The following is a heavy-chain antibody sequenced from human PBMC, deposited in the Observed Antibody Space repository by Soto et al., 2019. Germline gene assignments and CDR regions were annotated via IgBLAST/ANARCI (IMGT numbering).Heavy chain of an antibody. J-gene: IGHJ3*02. CDR1: GFTFTSSA. CDR3: AAVKFSRVLRDFDWLLYGGDAFDI. CDR2: IVVGSGNT. V-gene: IGHV1-58*02. Sequence: SVKVSCKASGFTFTSSAMQWVRQARGQRLEWIGWIVVGSGNTNYAQKFQERVTITRDMSTSTAYMELSSLGSEDTAVYYCAAVKFSRVLRDFDWLLYGGDAFDIWGQGTMVTVSS. D-gene: IGHD3-9*01.